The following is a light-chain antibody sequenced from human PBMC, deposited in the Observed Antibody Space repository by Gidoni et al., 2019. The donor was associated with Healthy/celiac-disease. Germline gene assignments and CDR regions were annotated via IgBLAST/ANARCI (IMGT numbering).Light chain of an antibody. CDR2: DAS. CDR3: QQRSNWPPIT. J-gene: IGKJ5*01. CDR1: QSVSSY. Sequence: EIVLTQSPATLSLSPGERATLSCRASQSVSSYLVWYQQKTGQAPRLLIYDASNRATGIPARFSGSGSGTDFTLTIISLEPEDFAVYYCQQRSNWPPITFGQGTRLEIK. V-gene: IGKV3-11*01.